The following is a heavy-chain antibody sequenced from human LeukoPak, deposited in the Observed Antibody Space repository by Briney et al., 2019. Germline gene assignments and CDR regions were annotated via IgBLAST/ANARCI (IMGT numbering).Heavy chain of an antibody. CDR2: ISGSGGST. CDR1: GFTFSSYA. CDR3: AKGDYYGSGTFDY. V-gene: IGHV3-23*01. Sequence: GGSLRLSCAASGFTFSSYAMSWVRQAPGKGLEWVSDISGSGGSTYYADSVKGRFTISRDNSKNTLYLQMNSLRAEDTAVYYCAKGDYYGSGTFDYWGQGTLVTVSS. J-gene: IGHJ4*02. D-gene: IGHD3-10*01.